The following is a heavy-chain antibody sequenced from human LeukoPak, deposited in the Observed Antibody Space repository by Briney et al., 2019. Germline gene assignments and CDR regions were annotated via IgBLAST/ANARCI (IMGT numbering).Heavy chain of an antibody. CDR3: ARDVVVVPAAMAGWFDP. Sequence: ASVKVSCKASGGTFSSYAISWVRQAPGQGLEWMGGIIPIFGTANYAQKFQGRVTITADESTSTAYMELSSLRSEDTAVYYCARDVVVVPAAMAGWFDPWGQGTLVTVSS. V-gene: IGHV1-69*13. CDR1: GGTFSSYA. CDR2: IIPIFGTA. J-gene: IGHJ5*02. D-gene: IGHD2-2*01.